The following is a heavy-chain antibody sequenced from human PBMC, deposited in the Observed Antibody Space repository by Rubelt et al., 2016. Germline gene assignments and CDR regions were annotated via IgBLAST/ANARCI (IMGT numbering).Heavy chain of an antibody. CDR2: IYSSGST. D-gene: IGHD1-1*01. CDR3: AGHYSWNDDSC. J-gene: IGHJ4*02. Sequence: QVQLQESGPGLVKPSETLSLTCTVSGGSISNYYCSWIRQSPGKGLEWIGYIYSSGSTNYNPSLKSRVTISVDTSNNQFSLKMTTGTAADMAGQFCAGHYSWNDDSCWGQGTLVTVSS. V-gene: IGHV4-59*08. CDR1: GGSISNYY.